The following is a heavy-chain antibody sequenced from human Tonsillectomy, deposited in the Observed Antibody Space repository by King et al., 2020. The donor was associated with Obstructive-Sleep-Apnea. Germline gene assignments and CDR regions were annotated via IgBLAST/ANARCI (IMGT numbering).Heavy chain of an antibody. CDR2: TYYSGNT. CDR3: ARVGSQDAFDI. D-gene: IGHD1-14*01. Sequence: QLQESGPGLVKPSQTLSLTCTVSGGSISSGGYYWSWIRQHPGKGLEWIANTYYSGNTYYNPSLKSRVSTLVDTSKNQFSLEVSSVTVADTAVYYCARVGSQDAFDIWGQGTMVTVSS. J-gene: IGHJ3*02. V-gene: IGHV4-31*03. CDR1: GGSISSGGYY.